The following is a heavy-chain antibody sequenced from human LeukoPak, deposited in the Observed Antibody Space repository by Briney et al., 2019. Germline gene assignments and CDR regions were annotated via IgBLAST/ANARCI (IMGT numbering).Heavy chain of an antibody. V-gene: IGHV4-59*08. CDR1: GGSISGYY. CDR3: ARTNYYDSSGTIDL. Sequence: SETLSLTCTVSGGSISGYYWSWIRQPPGKGLEWIGYIYYSGSTGYNPSVKSRVTISVDTSKNQFSLKLSSVTAADTAVYFCARTNYYDSSGTIDLWGQGTLVTVSS. D-gene: IGHD3-22*01. J-gene: IGHJ5*02. CDR2: IYYSGST.